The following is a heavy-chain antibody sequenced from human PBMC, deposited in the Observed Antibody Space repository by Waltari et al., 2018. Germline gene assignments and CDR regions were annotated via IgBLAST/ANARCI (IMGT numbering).Heavy chain of an antibody. CDR2: IYYSGSN. D-gene: IGHD3-10*01. V-gene: IGHV4-59*01. Sequence: QVQLQESGPGLVKPSETLSLTCTVSGGSISSYYRSWIRQPRGKGLEWIGYIYYSGSNNDNPSLKSRVTISVDTSKNQFSLKLSSVTAADAAVYYCARGYYGSGSLSAFDIWGQGTMVTVSS. J-gene: IGHJ3*02. CDR1: GGSISSYY. CDR3: ARGYYGSGSLSAFDI.